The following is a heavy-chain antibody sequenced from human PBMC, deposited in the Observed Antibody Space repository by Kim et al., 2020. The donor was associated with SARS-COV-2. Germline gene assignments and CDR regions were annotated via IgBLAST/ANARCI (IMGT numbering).Heavy chain of an antibody. CDR3: AKLRYYYDSSGYYGDY. CDR1: GFTFSSYA. D-gene: IGHD3-22*01. V-gene: IGHV3-23*01. J-gene: IGHJ4*02. Sequence: GGSLRLSCAASGFTFSSYAMSWVRQAPGKGLEWVSAISGSGGSTYYADSVKGRFTISRDNSKNTLYLQMNSLRAEDTAVYYCAKLRYYYDSSGYYGDYWGQGTLVTVSS. CDR2: ISGSGGST.